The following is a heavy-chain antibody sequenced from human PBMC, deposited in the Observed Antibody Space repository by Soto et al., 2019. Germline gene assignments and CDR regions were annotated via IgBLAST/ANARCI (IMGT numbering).Heavy chain of an antibody. J-gene: IGHJ5*02. CDR3: ASVASWSARDWFDP. V-gene: IGHV1-2*02. CDR1: GYTFTGYF. Sequence: QVQLVQSGAEVKKPGASVKVSCKASGYTFTGYFIHWVRDVPGQCLEYWGWINPNTGGTDYAQKFQGRVTMTRDTSISTVFMDLKRLTSADTAFYYCASVASWSARDWFDPWGQGTLVTVSS. CDR2: INPNTGGT. D-gene: IGHD5-12*01.